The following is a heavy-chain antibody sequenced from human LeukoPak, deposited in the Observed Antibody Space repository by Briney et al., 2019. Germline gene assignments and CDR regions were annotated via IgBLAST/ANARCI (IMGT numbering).Heavy chain of an antibody. Sequence: PGGSLRLSCAASGFTFSSYGMHWVRQAPGKGLEWVAFIRYDGSNKCYADSVKGRFTISRDNSKNTLYLQMNSLRAEDTAVYYCAPIMITFGGVIPFDYWGQGTLVTVSS. CDR3: APIMITFGGVIPFDY. D-gene: IGHD3-16*02. CDR1: GFTFSSYG. J-gene: IGHJ4*02. CDR2: IRYDGSNK. V-gene: IGHV3-30*02.